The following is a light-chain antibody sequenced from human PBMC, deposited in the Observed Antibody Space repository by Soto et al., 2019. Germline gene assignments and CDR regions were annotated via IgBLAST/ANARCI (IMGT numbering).Light chain of an antibody. CDR2: WAS. Sequence: DIVMTQSPASLSVSLGERAITNCNSIQNVLYSSNNKNYLTWYQQKPGQPPKLLIYWASTRESGVPDRFSGSGSGTDFTLTISSLQAEDVAVYYCQQYYSSPRTFGQGTKVDIK. CDR1: QNVLYSSNNKNY. V-gene: IGKV4-1*01. J-gene: IGKJ1*01. CDR3: QQYYSSPRT.